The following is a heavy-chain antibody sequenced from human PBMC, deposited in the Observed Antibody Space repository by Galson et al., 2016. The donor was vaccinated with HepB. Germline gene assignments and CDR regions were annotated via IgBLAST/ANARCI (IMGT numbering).Heavy chain of an antibody. Sequence: SLRLSCAASGFTFSFSNYAMTWVRQAPGKGLEWVSAINDTPDRTYYADSVKGRFTISRDNSKSTVFLQMSSLRAEDTAVYYFARELRPLGFDPWGQGTLVTVSS. CDR1: GFTFSFSNYA. V-gene: IGHV3-23*01. J-gene: IGHJ5*02. CDR2: INDTPDRT. CDR3: ARELRPLGFDP.